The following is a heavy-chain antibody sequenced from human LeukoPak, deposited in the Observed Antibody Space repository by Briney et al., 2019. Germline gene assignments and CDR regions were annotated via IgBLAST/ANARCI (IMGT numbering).Heavy chain of an antibody. CDR2: ISSSSSYI. CDR1: GFTFSSYS. J-gene: IGHJ4*02. D-gene: IGHD3-10*02. CDR3: ARGVRAVPSAAYGY. V-gene: IGHV3-21*01. Sequence: PGGSLRLSCAASGFTFSSYSMNWVRQAPGKGLEWVSSISSSSSYIYYADSVKGRFTISRDNAKNSLYLQMNSLRAEDTAVYYCARGVRAVPSAAYGYWGQGTLATVSS.